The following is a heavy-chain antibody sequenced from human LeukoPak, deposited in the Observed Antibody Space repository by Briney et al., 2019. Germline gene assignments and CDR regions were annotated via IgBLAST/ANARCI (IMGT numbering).Heavy chain of an antibody. V-gene: IGHV3-21*01. D-gene: IGHD3-22*01. CDR1: GFTFSSYS. J-gene: IGHJ4*02. Sequence: GVSLRLSCAASGFTFSSYSMNWVRQAPGKGLEWVSSISSSSSYIYYADPVKGRFTISRDNAKNSLYLQMNSLRAEDTAVYYCARYDSSGYLTFDYWGQGTLVTVSS. CDR2: ISSSSSYI. CDR3: ARYDSSGYLTFDY.